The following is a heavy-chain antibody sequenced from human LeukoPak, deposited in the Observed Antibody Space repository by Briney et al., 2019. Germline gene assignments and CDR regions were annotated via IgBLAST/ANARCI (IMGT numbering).Heavy chain of an antibody. J-gene: IGHJ4*02. CDR3: ARDSFTVTTPDY. V-gene: IGHV1-2*02. D-gene: IGHD4-17*01. Sequence: ASVKVSCKASGYTFTGYYMHWVRQAPGQGLEWMGWISPNSGGTNYAQKFQGRVAMTRDTSISTAYMELSRLRSDDTAVYYCARDSFTVTTPDYWGQGTLVTVSS. CDR1: GYTFTGYY. CDR2: ISPNSGGT.